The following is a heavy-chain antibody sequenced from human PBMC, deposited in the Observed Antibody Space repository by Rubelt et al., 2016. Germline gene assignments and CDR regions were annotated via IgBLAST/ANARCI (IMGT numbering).Heavy chain of an antibody. CDR1: GGSISTYY. CDR3: ARENDYCNYIDV. V-gene: IGHV4-59*01. CDR2: IYFSGRT. Sequence: QVQLQESGPGLVKPSETLSLTCSVSGGSISTYYWSWVRQSPGKGLEWIGYIYFSGRTDYNPSLKSRVTILLDTSKNQFSLRLCSVTAADTGVYYCARENDYCNYIDVWGKGTTDTVSS. J-gene: IGHJ6*03.